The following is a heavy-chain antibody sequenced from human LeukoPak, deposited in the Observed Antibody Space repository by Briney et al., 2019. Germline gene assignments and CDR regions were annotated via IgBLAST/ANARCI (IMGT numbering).Heavy chain of an antibody. CDR3: ARTEANDRADGNFDL. CDR2: INPSSGVT. V-gene: IGHV1-2*06. CDR1: GFTFTAYY. Sequence: ASVRVSCKASGFTFTAYYIQWVRQAPGQGLEWMGRINPSSGVTNYAPKFQGRVTMTRDTSISTAFLELSGLRSDDTAIYYCARTEANDRADGNFDLWGRGTVVVVSS. D-gene: IGHD1-1*01. J-gene: IGHJ2*01.